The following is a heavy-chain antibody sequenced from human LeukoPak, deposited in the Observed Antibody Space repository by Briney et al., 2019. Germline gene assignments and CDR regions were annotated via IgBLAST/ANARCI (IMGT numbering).Heavy chain of an antibody. CDR1: GYTFTSYG. J-gene: IGHJ4*02. Sequence: ASVKVSCKASGYTFTSYGISWVRQAPGQGLEWMGWISAYNGNTNYAQKFQGRVTMTRDTSISTAYMELSRLRSDDTAVYYCARTGAVAGTNWGQGTLVTVSS. D-gene: IGHD6-19*01. V-gene: IGHV1-18*01. CDR3: ARTGAVAGTN. CDR2: ISAYNGNT.